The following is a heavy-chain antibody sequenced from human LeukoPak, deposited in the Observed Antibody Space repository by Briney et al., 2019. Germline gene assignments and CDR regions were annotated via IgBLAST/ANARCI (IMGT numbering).Heavy chain of an antibody. J-gene: IGHJ6*02. V-gene: IGHV3-7*01. D-gene: IGHD3-3*01. CDR3: ARDQSYDFWSGYYSYYGMDV. CDR2: IKQDGSEK. Sequence: GGSLRLSCAASGFTFSSYWMSWVRQAPGKGLEWVANIKQDGSEKYYVDSVKGRSTISRDNAKNSLYLQMNSLRAEDTAVYYCARDQSYDFWSGYYSYYGMDVWGQGTTVTVSS. CDR1: GFTFSSYW.